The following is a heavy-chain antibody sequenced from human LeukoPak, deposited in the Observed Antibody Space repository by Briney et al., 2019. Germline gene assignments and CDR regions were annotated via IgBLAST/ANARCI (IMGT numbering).Heavy chain of an antibody. D-gene: IGHD6-19*01. CDR1: GYTFTSYD. CDR2: MNPNSGNT. Sequence: VASVKVSCKASGYTFTSYDINWVRQATGQGLEWMGWMNPNSGNTGYAQKFQGRVTMTRNTSISTAYMELSSLRSEDTAVYYRARGLRLAVAGLRDYYFDHWGQGTLVTVSS. V-gene: IGHV1-8*01. CDR3: ARGLRLAVAGLRDYYFDH. J-gene: IGHJ4*02.